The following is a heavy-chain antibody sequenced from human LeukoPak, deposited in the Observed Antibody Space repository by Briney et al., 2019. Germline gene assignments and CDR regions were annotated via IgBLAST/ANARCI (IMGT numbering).Heavy chain of an antibody. CDR3: ARDTTGAWYDSSGYYYVTQGTGFDY. D-gene: IGHD3-22*01. V-gene: IGHV1-18*01. Sequence: ASVKVSCKASGYTFTSYGISWVRQAPGQGLECMGWISAYNGNTNYAQKLQGRVTMTTDTSTSTAYMELRSLRSDDTAVYYCARDTTGAWYDSSGYYYVTQGTGFDYWGQGTLVTVSS. CDR1: GYTFTSYG. J-gene: IGHJ4*02. CDR2: ISAYNGNT.